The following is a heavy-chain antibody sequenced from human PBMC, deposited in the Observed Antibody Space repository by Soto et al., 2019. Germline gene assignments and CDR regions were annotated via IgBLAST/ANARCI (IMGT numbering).Heavy chain of an antibody. J-gene: IGHJ5*02. D-gene: IGHD6-19*01. CDR1: GGSVSGYY. CDR2: THYSGTS. V-gene: IGHV4-59*02. CDR3: ARGPQWLRSDNWFDP. Sequence: PSETLSLTCTVSGGSVSGYYWSWIRQPPGKGLEWFGNTHYSGTSTYNPSLKSRVTISLDTSNNQYSLRLTSVTAADTALYYCARGPQWLRSDNWFDPWGQGTRVTVSS.